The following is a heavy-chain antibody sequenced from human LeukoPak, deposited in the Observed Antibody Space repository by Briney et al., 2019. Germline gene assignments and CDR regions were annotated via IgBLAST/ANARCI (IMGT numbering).Heavy chain of an antibody. J-gene: IGHJ4*02. Sequence: ASVKVSCKASGYTFTSNDINWVRQATGQGPEWMGWMNPNSGNTAYAQKFQGRVTMTRNTAISTAYMELSSLRSEDTAVYYCARPKSKYDSSGYYPLDYWGQGTLVTVSS. D-gene: IGHD3-22*01. CDR1: GYTFTSND. V-gene: IGHV1-8*01. CDR2: MNPNSGNT. CDR3: ARPKSKYDSSGYYPLDY.